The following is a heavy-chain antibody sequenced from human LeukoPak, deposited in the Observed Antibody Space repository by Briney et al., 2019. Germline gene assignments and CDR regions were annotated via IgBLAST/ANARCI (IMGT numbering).Heavy chain of an antibody. D-gene: IGHD5/OR15-5a*01. J-gene: IGHJ4*02. CDR1: RFTFSSFD. Sequence: GGSLRLSCAASRFTFSSFDMHWVRQAPGKGLEWVTFIRFDGSNKYYADSVKGRFTISRDNSKNTLYLQMSSLRHEDTAVYYCAGQIGVSIEYWGQGTLVTVSS. V-gene: IGHV3-30*02. CDR2: IRFDGSNK. CDR3: AGQIGVSIEY.